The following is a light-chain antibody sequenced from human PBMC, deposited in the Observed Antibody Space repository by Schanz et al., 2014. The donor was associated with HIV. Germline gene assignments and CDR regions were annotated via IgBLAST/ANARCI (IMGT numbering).Light chain of an antibody. CDR2: RNN. V-gene: IGLV1-47*01. CDR3: ATWDDSLSGRV. Sequence: QSVLTQPPSASGTPGQRVTFYCSGSSSNIGTNYVYWHQRLPGTAPKLLIYRNNQRPSGVPDRFSGSKSGTSASLAISGLRSEDEADYYCATWDDSLSGRVFGGGTKLTVL. CDR1: SSNIGTNY. J-gene: IGLJ3*02.